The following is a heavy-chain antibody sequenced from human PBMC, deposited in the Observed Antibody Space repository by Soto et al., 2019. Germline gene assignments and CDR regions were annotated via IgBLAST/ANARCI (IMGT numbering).Heavy chain of an antibody. V-gene: IGHV2-5*02. CDR2: IYWDDDK. D-gene: IGHD4-17*01. CDR3: ARHMTTVGYFDY. CDR1: GFSVSSSGVG. Sequence: QITLKESGPTLVKPTQTLTLTCTFSGFSVSSSGVGVGWIRQPPGKALEWLALIYWDDDKRYSPSLKTRLTIIKDTPKTQVVLTMTNMDPVETATYYCARHMTTVGYFDYWGQGTPVTVSS. J-gene: IGHJ4*02.